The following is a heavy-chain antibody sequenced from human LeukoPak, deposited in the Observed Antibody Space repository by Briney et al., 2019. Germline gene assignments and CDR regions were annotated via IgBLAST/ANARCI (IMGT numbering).Heavy chain of an antibody. D-gene: IGHD3-10*01. Sequence: SETLSLTCTVSGDSISSGSYYWSWIRQPAGKGLEWIGRIYTSGSTNSNPSLKSRVTISVDTSKNQFSLKLSSVTAADTAVYYCARDDDAYGSGSYDYWGQGTLVTVSS. CDR1: GDSISSGSYY. J-gene: IGHJ4*02. CDR3: ARDDDAYGSGSYDY. CDR2: IYTSGST. V-gene: IGHV4-61*02.